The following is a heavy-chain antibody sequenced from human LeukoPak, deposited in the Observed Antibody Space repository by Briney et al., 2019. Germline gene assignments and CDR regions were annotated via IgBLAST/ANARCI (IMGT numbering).Heavy chain of an antibody. J-gene: IGHJ1*01. Sequence: PGGSLRLSCATSGFTFSSYGMHWVRQAPGKGLEWVAVIWYDGSNKYYADSVKGRFTISRDNSKNTRYLQMNSLRAEDTAVYYCARDRGGSGCYQHWGQGTLVTVSS. CDR2: IWYDGSNK. CDR1: GFTFSSYG. D-gene: IGHD6-19*01. CDR3: ARDRGGSGCYQH. V-gene: IGHV3-33*01.